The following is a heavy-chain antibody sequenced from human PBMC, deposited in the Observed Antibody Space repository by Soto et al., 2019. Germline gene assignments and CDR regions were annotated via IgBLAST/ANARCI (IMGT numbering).Heavy chain of an antibody. J-gene: IGHJ5*02. CDR3: ARGRHCTSTSCFGFPSIWFDP. V-gene: IGHV4-59*01. D-gene: IGHD2-2*01. CDR1: GRPITVDY. Sequence: SETLSLTCTVSGRPITVDYWGWIRQPPGKALEYLGHIYYTGSTRHNPSLTSRVTISLDTSREQFSLKLTSVTAADTAVYYCARGRHCTSTSCFGFPSIWFDPWGQGTLVTVSS. CDR2: IYYTGST.